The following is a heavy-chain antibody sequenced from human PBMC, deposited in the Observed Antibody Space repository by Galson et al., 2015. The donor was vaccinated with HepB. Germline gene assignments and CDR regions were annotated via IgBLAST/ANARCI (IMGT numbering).Heavy chain of an antibody. CDR2: IKQDGSEQ. D-gene: IGHD2-21*01. CDR1: GFSFSNYR. V-gene: IGHV3-7*03. J-gene: IGHJ4*02. Sequence: SLRLSCAVSGFSFSNYRMTWVRQAPGKGLEWVATIKQDGSEQYYVGSVKGRFTISRDNAKNSLYLQMNSLRAEDTAVYYCAGDRLHGGAPTLYYWGQGALVTVSS. CDR3: AGDRLHGGAPTLYY.